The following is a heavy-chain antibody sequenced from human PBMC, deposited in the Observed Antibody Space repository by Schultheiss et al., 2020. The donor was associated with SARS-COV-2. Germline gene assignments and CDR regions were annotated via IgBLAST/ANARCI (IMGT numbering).Heavy chain of an antibody. Sequence: SETLSLTCAVYGGSFSGYYWGWIRQPPGKGLEWIGEINHSGSTNYNPSLKSRVTISVDTSKNQFSLKLSSVTAADTAVYYCARMERDQLLPHHDAFDIWGQGTMVTVSS. CDR2: INHSGST. J-gene: IGHJ3*02. D-gene: IGHD2-2*01. CDR1: GGSFSGYY. V-gene: IGHV4-34*01. CDR3: ARMERDQLLPHHDAFDI.